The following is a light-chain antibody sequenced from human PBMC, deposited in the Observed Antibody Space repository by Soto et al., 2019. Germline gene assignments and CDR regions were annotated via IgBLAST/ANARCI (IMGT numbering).Light chain of an antibody. CDR1: QSVSSN. CDR3: QQYNNWPPWT. CDR2: GAS. Sequence: EIVMTQSPATLSVSPGERATLSCRASQSVSSNLDWYQQKPGQAPRLLIYGASTRATGVPARFSGSGSGTEFTLTIGSLQSEDFAVYYCQQYNNWPPWTFGQGTKVEIK. J-gene: IGKJ1*01. V-gene: IGKV3-15*01.